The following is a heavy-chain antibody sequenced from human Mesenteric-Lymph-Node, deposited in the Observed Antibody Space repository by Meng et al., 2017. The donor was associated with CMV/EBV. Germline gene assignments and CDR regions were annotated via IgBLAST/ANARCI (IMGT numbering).Heavy chain of an antibody. J-gene: IGHJ6*02. CDR2: ISADNRST. D-gene: IGHD2-2*01. CDR3: ARAPETLYQLLFSRVPPYYYDMDV. CDR1: GYTFTNYD. Sequence: ASVKVSCKASGYTFTNYDINWVRQAPGQGLEWMGWISADNRSTKYAQSLQGRVTLTTDTSTSTAYMDLRSLRSDDTAVYYCARAPETLYQLLFSRVPPYYYDMDVWGPGTTVTVSS. V-gene: IGHV1-18*01.